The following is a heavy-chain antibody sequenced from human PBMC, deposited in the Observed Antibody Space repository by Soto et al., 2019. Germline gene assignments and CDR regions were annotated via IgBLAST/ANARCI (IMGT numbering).Heavy chain of an antibody. J-gene: IGHJ5*02. CDR2: INHSGST. CDR1: GGSFSGYY. V-gene: IGHV4-34*01. Sequence: PSLTCAVYGGSFSGYYWSWIRQPPGKGLEWIGEINHSGSTNYNPSLKSRVTISVDTSKNQFSLKLSSVTAADTAVYYCARGGITIFGVVIPQYSWFDPWGQGTLVTVSS. CDR3: ARGGITIFGVVIPQYSWFDP. D-gene: IGHD3-3*01.